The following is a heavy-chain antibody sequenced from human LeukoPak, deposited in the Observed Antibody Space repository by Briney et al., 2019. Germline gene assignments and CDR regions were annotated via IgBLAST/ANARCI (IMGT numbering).Heavy chain of an antibody. CDR3: AKGGKWDVTSFDY. V-gene: IGHV3-48*01. D-gene: IGHD1-26*01. Sequence: GGSLRLSCAASGFTFSNYGVNWVRQSPGKGLEWVSYISSSGSTMYYADSVKGRFTISRDNSKNTLYLQVNSLRAEDTAVYYCAKGGKWDVTSFDYWGQGTLVTVSS. J-gene: IGHJ4*02. CDR2: ISSSGSTM. CDR1: GFTFSNYG.